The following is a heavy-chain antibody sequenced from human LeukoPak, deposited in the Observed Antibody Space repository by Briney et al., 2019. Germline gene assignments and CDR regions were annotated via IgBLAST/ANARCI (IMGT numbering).Heavy chain of an antibody. V-gene: IGHV1-69*04. D-gene: IGHD4-17*01. CDR2: IIPILGIA. Sequence: SARVSCKASGGTFSSYATSWVRQAPGQGLEWMGRIIPILGIANYAQKFQGRVTITADKSTSTAYMKLRSLRSEGTAVYYCARDYEIDTTTVTTGPLDYWGQGTLVTVSS. CDR1: GGTFSSYA. CDR3: ARDYEIDTTTVTTGPLDY. J-gene: IGHJ4*02.